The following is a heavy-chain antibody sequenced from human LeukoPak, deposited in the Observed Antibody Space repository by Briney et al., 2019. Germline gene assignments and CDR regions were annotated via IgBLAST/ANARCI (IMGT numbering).Heavy chain of an antibody. CDR1: GFTFSSYW. D-gene: IGHD2-21*01. CDR2: TEQDGSGK. J-gene: IGHJ4*02. V-gene: IGHV3-7*01. CDR3: ARADFGGKIFDY. Sequence: GGSLRLSCAASGFTFSSYWMTWVRQAPGKGMEWVANTEQDGSGKHYVDSVKGRFTISRDNAENSLYLQMNSLRAEDTAVYYCARADFGGKIFDYWGQGTLVIVSS.